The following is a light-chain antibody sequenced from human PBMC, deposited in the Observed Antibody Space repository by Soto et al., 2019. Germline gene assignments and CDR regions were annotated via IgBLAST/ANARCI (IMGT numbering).Light chain of an antibody. V-gene: IGKV1-5*03. CDR1: QTIGSW. Sequence: DIQMTQAASTLSASVGDRVTITCGASQTIGSWSAWYQQTPEEAPKPLSFKTSTSKSGAPSRLRGSVSGTKFTLTSSSLRPDGCASYYCQHYNSYSEEFGQGTKV. J-gene: IGKJ1*01. CDR2: KTS. CDR3: QHYNSYSEE.